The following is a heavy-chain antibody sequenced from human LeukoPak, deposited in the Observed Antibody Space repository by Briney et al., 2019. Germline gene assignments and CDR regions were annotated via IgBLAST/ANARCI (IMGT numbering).Heavy chain of an antibody. CDR3: ARAIVGATTGTADY. V-gene: IGHV3-21*01. D-gene: IGHD1-26*01. CDR2: ISSSSGHI. J-gene: IGHJ4*02. Sequence: PGGSLRLSCAASGFTFRTYTMSWVRQAPGKGLECVSSISSSSGHIYCADSVKGRFTISRDNAKNSLFLQMNSLRDEDTAVYYCARAIVGATTGTADYWGQGTLVTVSS. CDR1: GFTFRTYT.